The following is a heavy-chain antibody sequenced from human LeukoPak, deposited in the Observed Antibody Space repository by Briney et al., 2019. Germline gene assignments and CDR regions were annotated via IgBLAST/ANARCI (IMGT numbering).Heavy chain of an antibody. V-gene: IGHV3-23*01. Sequence: GGSLRLSCAAFGFTFSGFAMSWVRRTPGKGLEWVSGISGSGDNTLYADSVKGRFTISRDNSKNTLYLEMNSLRAEDTAIYYCAKMKGHPLPKYYMDVWGQGTTVTVSS. CDR3: AKMKGHPLPKYYMDV. CDR1: GFTFSGFA. J-gene: IGHJ6*01. D-gene: IGHD1-26*01. CDR2: ISGSGDNT.